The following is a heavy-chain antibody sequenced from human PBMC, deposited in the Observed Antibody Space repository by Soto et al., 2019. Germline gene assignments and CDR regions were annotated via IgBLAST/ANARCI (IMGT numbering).Heavy chain of an antibody. CDR1: GGTFSSYA. V-gene: IGHV1-69*12. J-gene: IGHJ6*02. CDR3: ARHVPAAGYYYGMDV. D-gene: IGHD2-2*01. Sequence: QVQLVQSGAEVKKPGSSVKVSCKASGGTFSSYAISWVRQAPGQGLEWMGGIIPIFGTADYAQTFQGRVTINADESTSPAYMKLSSLRSEDTAVYYCARHVPAAGYYYGMDVWGQGTTVTVSS. CDR2: IIPIFGTA.